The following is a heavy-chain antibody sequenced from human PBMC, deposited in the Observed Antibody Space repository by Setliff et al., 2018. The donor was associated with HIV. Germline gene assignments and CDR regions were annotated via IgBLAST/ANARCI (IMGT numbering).Heavy chain of an antibody. CDR3: ARERRYCSGGSCSKFFDY. J-gene: IGHJ4*02. D-gene: IGHD2-15*01. CDR1: GYTFTSYG. V-gene: IGHV1-18*01. CDR2: ISPATDKT. Sequence: ASVKVSCKASGYTFTSYGISWVRQAPGQGLEWMGWISPATDKTNYAQKLQGRLTMTTDTSTSTAYMDLRSLRSEDTAVYYCARERRYCSGGSCSKFFDYWGQGMLVTVSS.